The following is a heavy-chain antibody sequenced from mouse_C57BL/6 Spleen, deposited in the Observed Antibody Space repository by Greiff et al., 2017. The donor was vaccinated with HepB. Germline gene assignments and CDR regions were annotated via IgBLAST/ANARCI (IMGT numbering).Heavy chain of an antibody. D-gene: IGHD2-5*01. CDR1: GFTFSDYG. V-gene: IGHV5-17*01. J-gene: IGHJ1*03. CDR3: ARSYSSYEEYWYFDV. CDR2: ISSGSSTI. Sequence: DVQLVESGGGLVKPGGSLKLSCAASGFTFSDYGMHWVRQAPEKGLEWVAYISSGSSTIYYADTVKGRFTISRDNAKNTLFLQMTSLRSEDTAMYYCARSYSSYEEYWYFDVWGTGTTVTVSS.